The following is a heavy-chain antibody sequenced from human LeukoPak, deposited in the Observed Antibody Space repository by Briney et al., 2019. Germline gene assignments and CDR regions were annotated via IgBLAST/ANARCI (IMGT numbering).Heavy chain of an antibody. J-gene: IGHJ1*01. D-gene: IGHD1-26*01. CDR3: ARVGATWYFQH. CDR1: GFTFSDYY. Sequence: GGSLRLSCAASGFTFSDYYLTWIRQAPGKGLEWVSYISSSSSDINYADSVRGRFTISRDNANKSLYLQMNSLRDEDTAVYYCARVGATWYFQHWGQGALVTVYS. CDR2: ISSSSSDI. V-gene: IGHV3-11*06.